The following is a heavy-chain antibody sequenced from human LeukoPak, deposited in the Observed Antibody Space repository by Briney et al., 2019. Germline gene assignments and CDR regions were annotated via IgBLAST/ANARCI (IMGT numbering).Heavy chain of an antibody. Sequence: GASVKVSCKASGYTFINYDINWVRQATGQGLEWMGWMNPNSGNTGYAQKFQGRVTMTRNTSISTAYMELSSLRSEDTAVYYCARGVSSSSPYFDYWGQGTLVTVSS. V-gene: IGHV1-8*02. CDR3: ARGVSSSSPYFDY. J-gene: IGHJ4*02. CDR1: GYTFINYD. CDR2: MNPNSGNT. D-gene: IGHD6-13*01.